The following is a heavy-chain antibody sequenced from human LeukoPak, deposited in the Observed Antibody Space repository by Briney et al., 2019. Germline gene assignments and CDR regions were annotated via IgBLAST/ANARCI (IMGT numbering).Heavy chain of an antibody. Sequence: SETLSLTCAVYGVSFSGYFWSWIRQPPGKGLEWIGSIYYSGSTYYNPSLKSRVTISVDTSKNQFSLKLSSVTAADTAVYYCARQYSSGWYYFDYWGQGTLVTVSS. CDR3: ARQYSSGWYYFDY. CDR1: GVSFSGYF. J-gene: IGHJ4*02. CDR2: IYYSGST. V-gene: IGHV4-34*01. D-gene: IGHD6-19*01.